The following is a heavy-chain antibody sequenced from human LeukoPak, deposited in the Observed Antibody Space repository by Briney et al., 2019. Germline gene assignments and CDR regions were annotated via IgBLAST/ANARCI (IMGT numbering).Heavy chain of an antibody. CDR1: GGSFSGYY. CDR3: ARGFVSARPDRPVP. V-gene: IGHV4-34*01. J-gene: IGHJ5*02. CDR2: INHSGST. D-gene: IGHD1-14*01. Sequence: SETLSLTCAVYGGSFSGYYWSWIRQPPGKGLEWIGEINHSGSTNYNPSLKSRVTISVDTSKNQFSLKLSSVTAADTAAYYCARGFVSARPDRPVPWGQGTLVTVSS.